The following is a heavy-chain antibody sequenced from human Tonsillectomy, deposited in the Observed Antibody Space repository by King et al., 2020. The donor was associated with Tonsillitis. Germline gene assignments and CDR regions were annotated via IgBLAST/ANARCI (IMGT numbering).Heavy chain of an antibody. D-gene: IGHD2-15*01. V-gene: IGHV3-30-3*01. CDR3: ARASDIVRVVADGGAFDI. J-gene: IGHJ3*02. CDR1: GFTFSSYA. Sequence: VQLVESGGGVVQPGRSLRLSCAASGFTFSSYAMHWVRQAPGKGLEWVAVISYDGSNEYYADSVKGRFTISRDNSKNTLYLQMNSLRAEDTAVYHCARASDIVRVVADGGAFDIWGQGTVVTVSS. CDR2: ISYDGSNE.